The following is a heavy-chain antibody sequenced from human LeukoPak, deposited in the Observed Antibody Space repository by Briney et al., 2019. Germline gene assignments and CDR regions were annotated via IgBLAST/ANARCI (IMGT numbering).Heavy chain of an antibody. D-gene: IGHD3-10*01. CDR3: ARDSMVRGMGY. V-gene: IGHV4-59*12. J-gene: IGHJ4*02. Sequence: PSETLSLTCTVSGGSISSYYWSWIRQPPGKGLEWIGYIYYSGSTNYNPSLKSRVTISVDTSKNQFSLKLSSVTAADTAVYYCARDSMVRGMGYWGQGTLVTVSS. CDR1: GGSISSYY. CDR2: IYYSGST.